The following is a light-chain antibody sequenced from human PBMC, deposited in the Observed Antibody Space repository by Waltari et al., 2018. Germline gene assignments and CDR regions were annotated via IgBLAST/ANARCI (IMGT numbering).Light chain of an antibody. CDR1: QTVLYSSNNKNN. V-gene: IGKV4-1*01. J-gene: IGKJ1*01. CDR3: QQYCSTPLT. CDR2: WAS. Sequence: DIVMTQSPDSLAVSLGERATINCKSSQTVLYSSNNKNNLAWYQQKPGQPPKLVIYWASTRESGVPDRFSASGSGTDFNFTISSLQAEDVAVYYCQQYCSTPLTFGQGTKVDIK.